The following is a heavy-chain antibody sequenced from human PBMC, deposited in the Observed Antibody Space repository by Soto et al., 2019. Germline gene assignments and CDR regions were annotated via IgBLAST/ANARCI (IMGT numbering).Heavy chain of an antibody. J-gene: IGHJ4*02. CDR3: ARDRGYSYGFDY. V-gene: IGHV1-69*04. CDR1: GGTFSSYT. Sequence: GASVKVSCKASGGTFSSYTISWVRQAPGQGPEWMGRIIPILGIANYAQKFQGRVTITADKSTSTAYMELSSLRSEDTAVYYCARDRGYSYGFDYWGQGTLVTVSS. D-gene: IGHD5-18*01. CDR2: IIPILGIA.